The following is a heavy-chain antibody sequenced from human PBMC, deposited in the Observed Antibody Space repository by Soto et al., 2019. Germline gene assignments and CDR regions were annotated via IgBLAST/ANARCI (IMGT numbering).Heavy chain of an antibody. J-gene: IGHJ6*02. CDR2: INHSGTT. Sequence: PSETLSLTCAVYGGSFNGYYWSWIRQPPGKGLEWIGEINHSGTTNYNPSLKSRVTISVDTSKNQFSLKLSSVTAADTAVYYCARGRSSVRYYGTDVWGQGTAVAV. CDR3: ARGRSSVRYYGTDV. CDR1: GGSFNGYY. V-gene: IGHV4-34*01.